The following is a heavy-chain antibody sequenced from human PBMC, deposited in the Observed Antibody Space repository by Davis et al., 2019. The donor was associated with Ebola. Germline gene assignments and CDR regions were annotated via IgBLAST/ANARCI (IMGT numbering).Heavy chain of an antibody. Sequence: PSETLSLTCAVYGGSFSGYYWTWIRQPPGKGLEWIGEINHSGSANYNPSLKSRVTITVDTAKNQFSLKLSSVTAADTAVYYCARGTATYYDFWSGYDQSPSYYYYYMDVWGKGTTVTVSS. CDR1: GGSFSGYY. J-gene: IGHJ6*03. CDR2: INHSGSA. CDR3: ARGTATYYDFWSGYDQSPSYYYYYMDV. V-gene: IGHV4-34*01. D-gene: IGHD3-3*01.